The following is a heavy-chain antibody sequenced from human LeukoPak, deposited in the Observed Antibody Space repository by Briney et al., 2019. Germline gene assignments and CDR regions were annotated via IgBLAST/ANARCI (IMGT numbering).Heavy chain of an antibody. V-gene: IGHV1-18*01. CDR3: ARSRWRGSGSYYLFDP. D-gene: IGHD3-10*01. CDR2: ISTYNGNT. J-gene: IGHJ5*02. Sequence: GASVKVSCKASGYTFTSYVISWVRQAPGQGLEWMGWISTYNGNTNYAQKLQGRVTMTTDTSTSTAYMELRSLRSDDTAVYYCARSRWRGSGSYYLFDPWGQGTLVTVSS. CDR1: GYTFTSYV.